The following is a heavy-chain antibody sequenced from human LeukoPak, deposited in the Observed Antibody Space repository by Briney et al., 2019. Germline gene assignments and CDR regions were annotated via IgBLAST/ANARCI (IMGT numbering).Heavy chain of an antibody. CDR3: AGDLFSSSWYVCSFDY. Sequence: ASVKVSCKASGYTFTSYYMHWVRQAPGQGLEWMGIINPSGGSTSYAQKFQGRVTMTRDMSTSTVYMELSSLRSEDTAVYYCAGDLFSSSWYVCSFDYWGQGTLVTVSS. CDR1: GYTFTSYY. V-gene: IGHV1-46*01. CDR2: INPSGGST. J-gene: IGHJ4*02. D-gene: IGHD6-13*01.